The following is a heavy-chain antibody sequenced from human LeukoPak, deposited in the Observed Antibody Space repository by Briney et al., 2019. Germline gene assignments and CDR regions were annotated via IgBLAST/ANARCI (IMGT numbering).Heavy chain of an antibody. D-gene: IGHD3-3*01. Sequence: PGGSLRLSCAASGFTFSNYNMNWVRQAPGKGLEWVSYISSSSDTIYYADSVKGRFTVSRDNAENSLYLQMNSLRAEDTAVYYCAKDDSQTSPFWNDPALHEVAIPIKGPTWFDPWGQGTLVTVSS. CDR3: AKDDSQTSPFWNDPALHEVAIPIKGPTWFDP. V-gene: IGHV3-48*04. CDR1: GFTFSNYN. J-gene: IGHJ5*02. CDR2: ISSSSDTI.